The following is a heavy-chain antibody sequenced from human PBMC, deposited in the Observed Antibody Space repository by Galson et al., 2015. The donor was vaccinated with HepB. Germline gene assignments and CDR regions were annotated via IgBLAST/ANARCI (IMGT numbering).Heavy chain of an antibody. V-gene: IGHV1-69*06. Sequence: VKVSCKASGGTFSSYAISWVRQAPGQGLEWMGGIIPIFGTANYAQKFQGRVTITADKSTSTAYMELSSLRSEDTAVYYCARGTGYCSGGSCYSFDYWGQGTLVTVSS. J-gene: IGHJ4*02. D-gene: IGHD2-15*01. CDR1: GGTFSSYA. CDR3: ARGTGYCSGGSCYSFDY. CDR2: IIPIFGTA.